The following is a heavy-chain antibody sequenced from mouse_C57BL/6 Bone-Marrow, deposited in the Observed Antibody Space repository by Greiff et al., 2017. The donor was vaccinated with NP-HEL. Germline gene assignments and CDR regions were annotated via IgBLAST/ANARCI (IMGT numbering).Heavy chain of an antibody. J-gene: IGHJ3*01. CDR3: ARSGGYDEAY. D-gene: IGHD2-2*01. CDR2: IDPSDSYT. CDR1: GYSFTSYW. V-gene: IGHV1-50*01. Sequence: QVQLQQPGAELVKPGASVKLSCKASGYSFTSYWMQSVKQRPGQGLEWIGEIDPSDSYTNYNQKFKGKATLTVDTSSSTAYMQLSSLTSEDSAVYYCARSGGYDEAYWGQGTLVTVSA.